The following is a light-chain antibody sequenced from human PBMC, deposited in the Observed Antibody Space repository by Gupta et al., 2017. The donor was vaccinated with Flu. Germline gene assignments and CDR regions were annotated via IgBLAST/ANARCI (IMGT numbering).Light chain of an antibody. Sequence: QSALTPPASVSGSPGQSNTISCTATSSDVGGYNYVSWYQQHPGKAPKLIIYEVRNRPSGISNRFSGSKSGSTASLTISGLQAEDEADYYCSSYTSSSTPHVVFGGGTKLTVL. J-gene: IGLJ2*01. CDR3: SSYTSSSTPHVV. V-gene: IGLV2-14*01. CDR1: SSDVGGYNY. CDR2: EVR.